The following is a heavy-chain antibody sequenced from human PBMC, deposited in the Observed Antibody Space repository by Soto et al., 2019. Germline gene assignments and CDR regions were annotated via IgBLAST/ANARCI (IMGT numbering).Heavy chain of an antibody. Sequence: QVQLVESGGGVVQPGRSLRLSCAASGFTFSTNVMHWVRQAPGKGLECVARLWCDGISENYEDSVKGRFTISRDNSKNTLYLQMDSLRPEDTAVYYCAREALLAAGDLDFWGQGTLVTVSS. CDR1: GFTFSTNV. CDR3: AREALLAAGDLDF. D-gene: IGHD6-13*01. CDR2: LWCDGISE. J-gene: IGHJ5*01. V-gene: IGHV3-33*01.